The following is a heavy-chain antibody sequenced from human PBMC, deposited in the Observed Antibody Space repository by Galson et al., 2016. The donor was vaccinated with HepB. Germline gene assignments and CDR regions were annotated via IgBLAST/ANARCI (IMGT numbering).Heavy chain of an antibody. CDR2: ISHGGDSA. Sequence: SLRLSCAASGFTFSSYVMSWVRQAPGKGLEWVSGISHGGDSAFYADSVKGRFTISRDNSKNTLYLQMISLRAEDTAVYYCAKDREDYGDYVFDYWGQGTLVTVSS. CDR1: GFTFSSYV. CDR3: AKDREDYGDYVFDY. V-gene: IGHV3-23*01. J-gene: IGHJ4*02. D-gene: IGHD4-17*01.